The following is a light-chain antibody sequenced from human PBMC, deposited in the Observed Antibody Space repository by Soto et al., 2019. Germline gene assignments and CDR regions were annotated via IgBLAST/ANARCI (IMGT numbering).Light chain of an antibody. J-gene: IGLJ2*01. CDR3: QSYDSSLSVV. Sequence: QSVLTQPPSVSGAPGQRVTISCTGSSSNIWAGYDVHWYQQLPGTAPKLLIYVNSNRPSGVPDRFSGSKSGTSASLAITGLQAEDEADYYCQSYDSSLSVVFGGGTKLTVL. CDR2: VNS. V-gene: IGLV1-40*01. CDR1: SSNIWAGYD.